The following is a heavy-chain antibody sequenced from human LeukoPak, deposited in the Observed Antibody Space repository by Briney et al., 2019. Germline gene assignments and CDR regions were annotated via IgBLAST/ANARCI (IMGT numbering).Heavy chain of an antibody. D-gene: IGHD2-2*03. CDR1: GFTFSSYG. CDR2: ISGSGGST. CDR3: AKDSHWILFDD. Sequence: PGGTLRLSCAASGFTFSSYGMSWVRQAPGKGPEWVSAISGSGGSTYYADSVKGRFTISRDNSKNTLYLQMNSLRDEDTAVYYCAKDSHWILFDDWGQGTLVTVSS. V-gene: IGHV3-23*01. J-gene: IGHJ4*02.